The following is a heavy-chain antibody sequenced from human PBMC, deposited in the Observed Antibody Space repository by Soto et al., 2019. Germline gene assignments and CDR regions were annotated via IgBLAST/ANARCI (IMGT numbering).Heavy chain of an antibody. J-gene: IGHJ4*02. CDR2: IYYSGST. D-gene: IGHD6-6*01. CDR1: GGSISSDDYY. CDR3: ARDRSNSPDYFDY. Sequence: SETLSLTCTVSGGSISSDDYYWTWIRQPPGKGLEWIGYIYYSGSTYYNPSLKSRLTISLDTSKNQFSLKLSSVSAADTAVYYCARDRSNSPDYFDYWGQGTLVTVSS. V-gene: IGHV4-30-4*01.